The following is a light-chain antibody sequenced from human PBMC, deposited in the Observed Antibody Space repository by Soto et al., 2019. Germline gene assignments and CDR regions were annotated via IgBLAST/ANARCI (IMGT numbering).Light chain of an antibody. CDR2: AAS. CDR1: QGISSY. Sequence: AIRMTQSPSSLSASTGDRVTITCRASQGISSYLAWYQHKPGKAPKLLIYAASTLQSVVPSRLSGSGSGTDFTLTSRCLQSEAFATDFRQQYYSYIFPPFIQGTKLEI. J-gene: IGKJ2*01. V-gene: IGKV1-8*01. CDR3: QQYYSYIFPP.